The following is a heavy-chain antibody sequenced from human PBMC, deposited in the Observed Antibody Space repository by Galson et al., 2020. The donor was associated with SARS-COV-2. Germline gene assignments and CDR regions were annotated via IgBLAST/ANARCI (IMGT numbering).Heavy chain of an antibody. CDR1: GFPVSSNY. J-gene: IGHJ4*02. D-gene: IGHD3-3*01. CDR2: IYSGGST. V-gene: IGHV3-53*01. CDR3: ARARFFGVVTTYFDY. Sequence: GGSLRLSCAASGFPVSSNYMSWVRQAPGKGLEWVSVIYSGGSTYYADSVKGRFTISRDNSKNTLYLQMNSLRAEDTAVYYCARARFFGVVTTYFDYWGQGTLVTVSS.